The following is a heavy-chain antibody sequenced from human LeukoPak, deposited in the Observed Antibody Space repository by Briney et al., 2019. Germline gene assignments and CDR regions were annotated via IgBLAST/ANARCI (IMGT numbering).Heavy chain of an antibody. CDR2: TYYSGST. J-gene: IGHJ4*02. CDR3: ARRQTTVTFSFDY. V-gene: IGHV4-30-4*01. Sequence: SETLSLTCTVSGGSISSGDYYWSWIRQPPGKGLEWIGYTYYSGSTYYNPSLKSRVTISVDTSKNQFSLKLGSVTAADTAVYYCARRQTTVTFSFDYWGQGTLVTVSS. CDR1: GGSISSGDYY. D-gene: IGHD4-17*01.